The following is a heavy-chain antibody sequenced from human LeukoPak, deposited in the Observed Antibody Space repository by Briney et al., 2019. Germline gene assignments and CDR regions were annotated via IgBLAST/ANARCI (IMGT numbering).Heavy chain of an antibody. CDR3: AKDRGFFDP. D-gene: IGHD6-25*01. Sequence: GGSLRLSCAASGFTFSSYDIHWVRQTPGKGLEWVAVISYDGNNKYYADSVKGRFSIFRDNSKNTLYLQMNSLRAEDTAVYYCAKDRGFFDPWGQGTLVTVSS. CDR1: GFTFSSYD. J-gene: IGHJ5*02. V-gene: IGHV3-30*18. CDR2: ISYDGNNK.